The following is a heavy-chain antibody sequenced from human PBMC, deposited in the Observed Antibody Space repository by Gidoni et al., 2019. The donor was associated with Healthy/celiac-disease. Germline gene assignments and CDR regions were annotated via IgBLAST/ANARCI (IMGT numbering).Heavy chain of an antibody. D-gene: IGHD1-26*01. CDR3: ARLCGSYNPAPFSCRGYYYGMDV. Sequence: QVQLQESGPGLVKPSETLSLTCTVSGGSISSYYWSWIRQPPGKGLEWIGYIYYSGSTNYNPSLKSRVTISVDTSKNQFSLKLSSVTAADTAVYYCARLCGSYNPAPFSCRGYYYGMDVWGQGTTVTVSS. J-gene: IGHJ6*02. V-gene: IGHV4-59*08. CDR2: IYYSGST. CDR1: GGSISSYY.